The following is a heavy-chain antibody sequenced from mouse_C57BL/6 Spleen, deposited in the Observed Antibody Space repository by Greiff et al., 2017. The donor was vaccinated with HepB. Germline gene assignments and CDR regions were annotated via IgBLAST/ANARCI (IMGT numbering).Heavy chain of an antibody. J-gene: IGHJ3*01. V-gene: IGHV1-18*01. Sequence: EVQLQQSGPELVKPGASVKIPCKASGYTFTDYNMDWVKQSHGKSLEWIGDINPNNGGTIYNQKFKGKATLTVDKSSSTAYMELRSLTSDDTAGYYCARRSGPAWFAYWGQGTLVTVSA. D-gene: IGHD3-2*02. CDR2: INPNNGGT. CDR3: ARRSGPAWFAY. CDR1: GYTFTDYN.